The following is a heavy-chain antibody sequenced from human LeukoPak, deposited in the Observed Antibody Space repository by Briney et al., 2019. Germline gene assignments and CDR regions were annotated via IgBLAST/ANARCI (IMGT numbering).Heavy chain of an antibody. D-gene: IGHD2-15*01. V-gene: IGHV3-53*01. CDR1: GLTVSSNY. Sequence: GGSLRLSCAASGLTVSSNYMSWVRQAPGKGLEWVSVIYSGGSTYYADSVKGRFTISRDNSKNTLYLQMNSLRAEDTAVYYCARDSQGYGDLDYWGQGTLVTVSS. CDR2: IYSGGST. CDR3: ARDSQGYGDLDY. J-gene: IGHJ4*02.